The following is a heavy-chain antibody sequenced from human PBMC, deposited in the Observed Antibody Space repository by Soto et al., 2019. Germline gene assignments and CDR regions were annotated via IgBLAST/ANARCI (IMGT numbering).Heavy chain of an antibody. D-gene: IGHD3-16*01. Sequence: EVQLLESGGGLVQPGGSLRLSGVASRFSFSSYEMSWVRQAAGKGLEWVSRVSLTGDRTNYAGSVKGRFTVSRDNFKNTLYLEMDSLRPEDTAIYYCARGGGECTPTSCAIDSWGRGTPVTVSS. CDR2: VSLTGDRT. V-gene: IGHV3-23*01. J-gene: IGHJ4*02. CDR1: RFSFSSYE. CDR3: ARGGGECTPTSCAIDS.